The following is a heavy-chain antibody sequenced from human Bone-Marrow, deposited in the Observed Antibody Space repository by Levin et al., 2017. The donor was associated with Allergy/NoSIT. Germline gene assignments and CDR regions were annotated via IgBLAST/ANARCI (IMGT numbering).Heavy chain of an antibody. Sequence: PGGSLRLSCAASGFTFSSYAVSWVRQAPGKGLEWVSAISGSGGSTYYADSVKGRFTISRDNSKNTLYLQMNSLRAEDTAVYYCAKAWGMVVVAASPSHFQHWGQGTLVTVSS. J-gene: IGHJ1*01. D-gene: IGHD2-15*01. V-gene: IGHV3-23*01. CDR3: AKAWGMVVVAASPSHFQH. CDR2: ISGSGGST. CDR1: GFTFSSYA.